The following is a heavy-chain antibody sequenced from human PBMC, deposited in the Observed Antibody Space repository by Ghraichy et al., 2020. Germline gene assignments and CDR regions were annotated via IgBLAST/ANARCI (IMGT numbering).Heavy chain of an antibody. CDR3: ARDHPTHDYGDYELEETYYYYGMDV. V-gene: IGHV3-21*01. CDR2: ISSSSSYI. Sequence: GGSLRLSCAASGFTFSSYSMNWVRQAPGKGLEWVSSISSSSSYIYYADSVKGRFTISRDNAKNSLYLQMNSLRAEDTAVYYCARDHPTHDYGDYELEETYYYYGMDVWGQGTTVTVSS. J-gene: IGHJ6*02. D-gene: IGHD4-17*01. CDR1: GFTFSSYS.